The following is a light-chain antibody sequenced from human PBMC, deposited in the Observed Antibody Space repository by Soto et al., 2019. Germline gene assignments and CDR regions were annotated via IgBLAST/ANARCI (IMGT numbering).Light chain of an antibody. CDR3: QKYNIAPLT. Sequence: DIQMTQSPSSLSAYVGDRVTITCRASQAISNYLAWYQQKPGKVPKLLIYAASTLQSGVPSRFSGSGSGTDVTLTISSLQPEDVATYYCQKYNIAPLTFGQGTKVDIK. CDR1: QAISNY. V-gene: IGKV1-27*01. J-gene: IGKJ1*01. CDR2: AAS.